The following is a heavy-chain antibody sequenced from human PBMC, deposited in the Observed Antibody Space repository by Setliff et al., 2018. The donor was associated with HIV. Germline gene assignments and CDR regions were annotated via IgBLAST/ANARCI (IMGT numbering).Heavy chain of an antibody. CDR2: INHSGST. V-gene: IGHV4-34*01. CDR3: ARGAIAVAGISYYYYGMDV. Sequence: TLSLPCAVYGGSFSGYYWSWIRQPPGKGLEWIGEINHSGSTNYNPSLKSRVTISVGTSKNQFSLKLSSVTAADTAVYYCARGAIAVAGISYYYYGMDVWGQGTTVTVSS. CDR1: GGSFSGYY. D-gene: IGHD6-19*01. J-gene: IGHJ6*02.